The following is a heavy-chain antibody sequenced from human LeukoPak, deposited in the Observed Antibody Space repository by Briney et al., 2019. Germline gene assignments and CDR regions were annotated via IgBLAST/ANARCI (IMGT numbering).Heavy chain of an antibody. CDR1: GGSISSYY. CDR2: IYYSGST. J-gene: IGHJ6*02. V-gene: IGHV4-59*01. CDR3: AGSPGIAVAGTDYYYGMDV. Sequence: SETLSLTCTVSGGSISSYYWSLIRQPPGKGLEWIGYIYYSGSTNYNPSLKSRVTISVDTSKNQFSLKLSSVTAADTAVYYCAGSPGIAVAGTDYYYGMDVWGQGTTVTVSS. D-gene: IGHD6-19*01.